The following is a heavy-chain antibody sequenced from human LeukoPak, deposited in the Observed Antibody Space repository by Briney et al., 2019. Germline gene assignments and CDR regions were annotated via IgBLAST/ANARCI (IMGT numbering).Heavy chain of an antibody. J-gene: IGHJ4*02. V-gene: IGHV3-9*03. D-gene: IGHD4-17*01. CDR1: GFTFDDYA. Sequence: GGSLRLSCAASGFTFDDYAMHWVRQAPGKGLEWVSGISWNSGSIGYADSVKGRFTISRDNAKNSLYLQMNSLRAEDMALYYCAKAHGDYSFDYWGQGTLVTVSS. CDR3: AKAHGDYSFDY. CDR2: ISWNSGSI.